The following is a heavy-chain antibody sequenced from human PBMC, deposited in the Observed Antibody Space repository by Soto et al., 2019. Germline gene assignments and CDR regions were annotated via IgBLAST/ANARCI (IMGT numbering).Heavy chain of an antibody. CDR3: ASGLAAAGADYFDY. CDR2: IYYSGST. V-gene: IGHV4-31*03. J-gene: IGHJ4*02. D-gene: IGHD6-13*01. CDR1: GGSIISGAYF. Sequence: SETLSLTCTVSGGSIISGAYFWNWIRQHPGKGLEWIGNIYYSGSTYYNPSLKSRGTISVDTSKNQFSLKLSSVTAADTAVYYCASGLAAAGADYFDYWGQGALVTVS.